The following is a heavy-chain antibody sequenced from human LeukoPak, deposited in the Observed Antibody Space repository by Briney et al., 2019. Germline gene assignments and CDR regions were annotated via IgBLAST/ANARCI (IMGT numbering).Heavy chain of an antibody. CDR3: ASFTMVLRVKGYFDY. J-gene: IGHJ4*02. CDR1: GGTFSSYA. V-gene: IGHV1-69*04. CDR2: IIPIFGIA. D-gene: IGHD3-10*01. Sequence: SVKVSCKASGGTFSSYAISWVRQAPGQGLEWMGRIIPIFGIANYAQKFQGRVTNTADKSTSTAYMELSSLRSEDTAVYYCASFTMVLRVKGYFDYWGQGTLVTVSS.